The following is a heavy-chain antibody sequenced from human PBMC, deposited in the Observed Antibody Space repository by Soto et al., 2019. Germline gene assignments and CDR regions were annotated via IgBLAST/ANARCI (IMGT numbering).Heavy chain of an antibody. V-gene: IGHV3-49*03. CDR3: SRLHPSKYRDSHFDP. J-gene: IGHJ5*02. D-gene: IGHD5-12*01. CDR1: GFTFGDYA. Sequence: EVQLVESGGGLVQPGRSLGLSCTASGFTFGDYAMTWFRQAPGKGLEWVGFISSKRYGGTAEYATSVKGRFTISRDDSKSIAYLQMNSLKTEDTAVYFCSRLHPSKYRDSHFDPWGQGTLVIVSS. CDR2: ISSKRYGGTA.